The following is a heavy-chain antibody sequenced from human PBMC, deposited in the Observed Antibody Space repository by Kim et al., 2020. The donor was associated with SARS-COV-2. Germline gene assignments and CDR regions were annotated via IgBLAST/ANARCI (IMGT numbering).Heavy chain of an antibody. V-gene: IGHV3-11*06. D-gene: IGHD3-9*01. CDR3: ARDGILTGAKYYFDY. Sequence: DSVKGRFTISGDTATNTLYRQMNSLRAEDTAVCYCARDGILTGAKYYFDYWGQGTLVTVSS. J-gene: IGHJ4*02.